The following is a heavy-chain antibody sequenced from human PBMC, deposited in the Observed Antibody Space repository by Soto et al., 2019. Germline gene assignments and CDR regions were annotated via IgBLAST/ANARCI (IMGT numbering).Heavy chain of an antibody. CDR1: GFTFTYYA. V-gene: IGHV3-23*01. CDR2: ISANGQGI. J-gene: IGHJ4*02. D-gene: IGHD2-2*01. CDR3: AKDRDYPRDQFHY. Sequence: GGSLRLSCTASGFTFTYYAFSWVRQAPGKGLEWVSAISANGQGIYYADSVRGRFTISRDNSKNTVFLHMDSLRAEDTAVYYCAKDRDYPRDQFHYWGQGTLVTSP.